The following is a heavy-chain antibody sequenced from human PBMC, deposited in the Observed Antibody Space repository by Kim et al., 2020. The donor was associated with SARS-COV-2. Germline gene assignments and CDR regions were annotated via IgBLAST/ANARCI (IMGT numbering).Heavy chain of an antibody. CDR1: GGSISSGGYY. J-gene: IGHJ6*02. CDR3: ARAHRTIFGVVEYMDV. CDR2: IYYSGST. Sequence: SETLSLTCTVSGGSISSGGYYWSWIRQHPGKGPEWIGYIYYSGSTYYNPSLKSRVTISVDTSKNQFSLKLSSVTAADTAVYYCARAHRTIFGVVEYMDVWGQGTTVTVSS. V-gene: IGHV4-31*03. D-gene: IGHD3-3*01.